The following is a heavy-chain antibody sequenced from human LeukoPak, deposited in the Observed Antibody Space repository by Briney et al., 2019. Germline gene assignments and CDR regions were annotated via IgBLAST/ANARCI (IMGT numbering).Heavy chain of an antibody. CDR3: ARERGYDSSGYYHDAFDV. CDR1: GYTFTNYG. Sequence: ASVKVSCKASGYTFTNYGISWVRQAPGQGLEWMGWISTYNGDTNYAQKLQGRVTMTTDTSTSTASMELRSLRSDDPAVYYCARERGYDSSGYYHDAFDVWGQGTMVTVSS. J-gene: IGHJ3*01. V-gene: IGHV1-18*01. D-gene: IGHD3-22*01. CDR2: ISTYNGDT.